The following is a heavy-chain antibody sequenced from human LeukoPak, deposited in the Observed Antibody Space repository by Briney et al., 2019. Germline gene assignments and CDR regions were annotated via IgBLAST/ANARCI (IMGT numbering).Heavy chain of an antibody. Sequence: GSSVKVSCKASGYTFTSYYMHWVRQAPGQGLEWMGIINPSGGSTRYAQKFQGRVTMTRDTSTSTVYMELSSLRSEDTAVYYCARDYVWGSYRHSTYFDYWGQGTLVTVSS. J-gene: IGHJ4*02. CDR3: ARDYVWGSYRHSTYFDY. CDR2: INPSGGST. V-gene: IGHV1-46*01. CDR1: GYTFTSYY. D-gene: IGHD3-16*02.